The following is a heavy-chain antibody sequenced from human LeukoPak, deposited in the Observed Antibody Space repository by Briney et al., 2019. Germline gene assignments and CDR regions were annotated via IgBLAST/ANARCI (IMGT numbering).Heavy chain of an antibody. CDR1: GFTFSSYS. V-gene: IGHV3-21*05. CDR3: ARVYGSGIYYKTY. D-gene: IGHD3-10*01. Sequence: GGSLRLSCAASGFTFSSYSMNWVRQAPGKGLEWVSYISSSSSYIYYADSVKGRFTISRDNAKNSLSLQMNTLRAEDTAVYYCARVYGSGIYYKTYWGQGTLVTVSS. CDR2: ISSSSSYI. J-gene: IGHJ4*02.